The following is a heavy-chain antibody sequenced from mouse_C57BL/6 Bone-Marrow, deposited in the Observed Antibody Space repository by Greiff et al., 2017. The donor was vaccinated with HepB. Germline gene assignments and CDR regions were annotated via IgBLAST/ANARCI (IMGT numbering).Heavy chain of an antibody. J-gene: IGHJ1*03. Sequence: VQLQQPGTELVKPGASVKLSCKASGYTFTSYWMHWVKQRPGQGLEWIGNINPSNGGTNYNEKFKSKATLTVDKPSSTAYMQLSSLTSEDSAVYYCARDYYGSTLYFDVWGTGTTVTVSS. CDR2: INPSNGGT. D-gene: IGHD1-1*01. V-gene: IGHV1-53*01. CDR1: GYTFTSYW. CDR3: ARDYYGSTLYFDV.